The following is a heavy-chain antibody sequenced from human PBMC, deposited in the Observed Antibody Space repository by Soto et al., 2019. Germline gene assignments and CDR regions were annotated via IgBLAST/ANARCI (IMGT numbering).Heavy chain of an antibody. D-gene: IGHD3-10*01. J-gene: IGHJ6*02. CDR3: ARDRLWRFGPDLYYYGMDV. CDR1: GFTVSSNY. Sequence: GGSLRLSCAASGFTVSSNYMSWVRQAPGKGLEWVSVIYSGGSTYYADSVKGRFTISRDNSKNTLYLQMNSLRAEDTAVYYCARDRLWRFGPDLYYYGMDVWGQGTTVTVSS. V-gene: IGHV3-53*01. CDR2: IYSGGST.